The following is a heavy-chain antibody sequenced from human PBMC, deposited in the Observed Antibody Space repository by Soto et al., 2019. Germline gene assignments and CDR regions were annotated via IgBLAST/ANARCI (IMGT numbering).Heavy chain of an antibody. CDR3: AGYILTGYYRGWFDP. V-gene: IGHV4-59*01. Sequence: QVQLQESGPGLVKPSETLSLTCTVSGGSISSYYWSWIRQPPGKGLEWIGYIYYSGSTNYNPSLKSRVTISVDTSKNQFSLKLSSVTAADTAVYYCAGYILTGYYRGWFDPWGQGTLVTVSS. J-gene: IGHJ5*02. CDR2: IYYSGST. D-gene: IGHD3-9*01. CDR1: GGSISSYY.